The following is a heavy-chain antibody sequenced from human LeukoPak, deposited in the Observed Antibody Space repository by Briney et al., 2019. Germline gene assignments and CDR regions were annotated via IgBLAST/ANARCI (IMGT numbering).Heavy chain of an antibody. CDR1: GFTFSSYG. D-gene: IGHD6-19*01. Sequence: TGGSLRLSCAASGFTFSSYGMHWVRQAPGKGLEWVAVISYDGSNKYYADSVKGRFTISRDNSKNTLYLQMNSLRAEDTAVYYCAKEPAVPGIAVACGLRVGPFDYWGQGTLVTVSS. J-gene: IGHJ4*02. V-gene: IGHV3-30*18. CDR3: AKEPAVPGIAVACGLRVGPFDY. CDR2: ISYDGSNK.